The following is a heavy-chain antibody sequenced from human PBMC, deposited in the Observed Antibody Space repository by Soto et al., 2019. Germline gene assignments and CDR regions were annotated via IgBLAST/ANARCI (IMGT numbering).Heavy chain of an antibody. D-gene: IGHD1-26*01. CDR3: ARDKGGSYFAVYFQH. CDR1: GFTFSSYS. Sequence: GGSLRLSCAASGFTFSSYSMNWVRQAPGKGLEWVSYISSSSSTIYYADSVKGRFTISRDNAKNSLYLQMNSLRDEDTAVYYCARDKGGSYFAVYFQHWGQGTLVTVSS. V-gene: IGHV3-48*02. CDR2: ISSSSSTI. J-gene: IGHJ1*01.